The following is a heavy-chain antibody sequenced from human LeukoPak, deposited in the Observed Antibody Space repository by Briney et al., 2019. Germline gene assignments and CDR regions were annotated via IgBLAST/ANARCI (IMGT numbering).Heavy chain of an antibody. D-gene: IGHD2-2*01. CDR3: ARAGQYRFDY. V-gene: IGHV3-48*03. Sequence: GGSLRLSCAASGFTFTTYQMNWVRQAPGKGLEWVSYISTGGSTIYYADSVKGRFTISRDNAKNSLYLQMNTLRAEDTAVYYCARAGQYRFDYWGQGTLVTVSS. CDR2: ISTGGSTI. J-gene: IGHJ4*02. CDR1: GFTFTTYQ.